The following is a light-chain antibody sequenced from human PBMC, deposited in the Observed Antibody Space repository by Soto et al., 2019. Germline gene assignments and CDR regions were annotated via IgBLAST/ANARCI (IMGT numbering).Light chain of an antibody. Sequence: QSALTQPPSASGSPGQSVTISCTGTSSDVGAYNYVSWYQQHPGKAPKLMIYEVSKRPSGVPDRFSGSKSGNTASLTVSGLQAVDEADYYCSSYAGSKIYVFGPGTKVTVL. CDR2: EVS. CDR3: SSYAGSKIYV. V-gene: IGLV2-8*01. CDR1: SSDVGAYNY. J-gene: IGLJ1*01.